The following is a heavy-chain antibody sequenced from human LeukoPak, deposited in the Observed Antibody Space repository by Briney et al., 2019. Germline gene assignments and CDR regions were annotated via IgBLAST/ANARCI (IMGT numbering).Heavy chain of an antibody. CDR3: ARVPVPAASYYGMDV. Sequence: KPSETLSLTCTVSGGSISSYYWSWVRQPPGKGLEWIGYIYYSGSTNYNPSLKSRVTISVDTSKNQFSLKLSSVTAADTAVYYCARVPVPAASYYGMDVWGQGTTVTVSS. J-gene: IGHJ6*02. D-gene: IGHD2-2*01. CDR2: IYYSGST. V-gene: IGHV4-59*01. CDR1: GGSISSYY.